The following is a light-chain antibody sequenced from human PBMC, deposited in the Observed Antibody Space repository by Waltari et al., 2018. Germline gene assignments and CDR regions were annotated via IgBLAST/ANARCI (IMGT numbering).Light chain of an antibody. CDR2: KDI. Sequence: SYELTQPPTISVYPGQTARIPGSGDAVSKLYGYWYQQKPGQTPLLLIYKDIERPSGIPERFSGSNSGTTVTLTISGVQAEDEADYYCQSADSSGTYVFGLGTKVTVL. CDR1: AVSKLY. V-gene: IGLV3-25*03. J-gene: IGLJ1*01. CDR3: QSADSSGTYV.